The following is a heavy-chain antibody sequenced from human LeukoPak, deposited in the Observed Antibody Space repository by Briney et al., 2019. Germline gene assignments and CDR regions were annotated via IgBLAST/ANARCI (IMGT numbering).Heavy chain of an antibody. D-gene: IGHD6-19*01. Sequence: GGSLRLSCAASGFTFSSYSMNWVRQAPGKGLEWVSYISSSSSTIYYADSVKGRFTISRDNAKNSLYLQMNSLRAEDTAVYYCAREGYSSGWSDWFDPWGQGTLVTVS. J-gene: IGHJ5*02. CDR2: ISSSSSTI. CDR1: GFTFSSYS. V-gene: IGHV3-48*04. CDR3: AREGYSSGWSDWFDP.